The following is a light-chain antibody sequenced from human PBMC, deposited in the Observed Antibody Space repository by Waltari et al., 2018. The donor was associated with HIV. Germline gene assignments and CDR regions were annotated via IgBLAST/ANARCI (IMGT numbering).Light chain of an antibody. CDR2: SNN. CDR1: SSNIGSNR. V-gene: IGLV1-44*01. J-gene: IGLJ2*01. Sequence: QSVLTQSPSASGTPGQRVIISCSGSSSNIGSNRVNWYQQLPGTAPKLLIYSNNERPSGVPDRFSGSKSGTSASLAISGLQSEDEADYHCAAWDDSLNGPVFGGGTKLTVL. CDR3: AAWDDSLNGPV.